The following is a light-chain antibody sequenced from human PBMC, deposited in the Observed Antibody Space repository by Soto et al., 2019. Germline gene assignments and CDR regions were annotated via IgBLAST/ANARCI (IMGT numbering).Light chain of an antibody. CDR3: QQYNNLPPDT. CDR1: QSISSW. V-gene: IGKV1-5*01. J-gene: IGKJ2*01. CDR2: DAS. Sequence: DIQMTQSPSTLSASVGDRVTITCRASQSISSWLAWYQQKPGKAPKLLIYDASSLESGVPSRFSGSGSGTEFTLTITSLQSEDFAVYFCQQYNNLPPDTFGQGTKLEIK.